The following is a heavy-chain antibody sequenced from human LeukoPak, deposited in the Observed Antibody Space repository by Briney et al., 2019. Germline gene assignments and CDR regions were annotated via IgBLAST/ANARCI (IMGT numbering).Heavy chain of an antibody. Sequence: SETLSLTCAVYGGSFSGYYWSWIRHPPGKGLEWIGEINHSGSTNYNPSLKSRVTISVDMSKNQFSLKLSSVTAADTAVYYCARESDPKRLDFLGQGTLVTVSS. CDR3: ARESDPKRLDF. J-gene: IGHJ4*03. V-gene: IGHV4-34*01. CDR2: INHSGST. CDR1: GGSFSGYY.